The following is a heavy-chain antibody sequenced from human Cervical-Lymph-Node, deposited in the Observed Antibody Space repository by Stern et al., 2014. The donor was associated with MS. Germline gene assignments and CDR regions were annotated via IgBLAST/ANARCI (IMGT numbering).Heavy chain of an antibody. V-gene: IGHV1-69*18. CDR1: GGTFRIYT. D-gene: IGHD6-13*01. CDR3: ATDQGGIADY. J-gene: IGHJ4*02. CDR2: ISPMFGTS. Sequence: QVQLVESGAEGKKPGSSVKVSCKASGGTFRIYTISWVRQAPGQGLEWMGTISPMFGTSNYAQKFQGRVTTSADEPTSTALMELSSLRSEATAVYFCATDQGGIADYWGQGTLVTVSS.